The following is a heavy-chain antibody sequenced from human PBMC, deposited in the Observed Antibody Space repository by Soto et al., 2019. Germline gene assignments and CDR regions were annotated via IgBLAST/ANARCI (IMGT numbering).Heavy chain of an antibody. J-gene: IGHJ4*02. CDR1: GGSISSSSYY. D-gene: IGHD6-19*01. CDR2: IYYSGST. Sequence: SETLSLTCTVSGGSISSSSYYWGWIRQPPGKGLEWIGSIYYSGSTYYNPSLKSRVTISVDTSKNQFSLKLSSVTAADTAVYYCSSLYSSGWYYYFDYWGQGTLVTVSS. CDR3: SSLYSSGWYYYFDY. V-gene: IGHV4-39*07.